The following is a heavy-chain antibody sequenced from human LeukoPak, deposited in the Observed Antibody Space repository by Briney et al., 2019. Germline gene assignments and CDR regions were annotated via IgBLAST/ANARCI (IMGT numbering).Heavy chain of an antibody. CDR3: ARAYGSGSSYHPDY. CDR2: INPNSGGT. J-gene: IGHJ4*02. CDR1: GYTFTAYY. Sequence: ASVKVSCKASGYTFTAYYMHWVRQAPGQGLEWMGWINPNSGGTNTSQKLQDRVTLTRDTSINTAYMELSSLRSDDTAVYYCARAYGSGSSYHPDYWGLGTLVTVSS. V-gene: IGHV1-2*02. D-gene: IGHD3-10*01.